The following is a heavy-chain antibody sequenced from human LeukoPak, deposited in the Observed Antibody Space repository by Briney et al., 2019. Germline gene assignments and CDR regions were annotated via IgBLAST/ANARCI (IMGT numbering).Heavy chain of an antibody. Sequence: PGGSLGLSCAVSGFRFSDYWMDWVRRAPGKGPVWVSYIDNDGSDTGYADSVKGRFTVSRDNAKNTLYLQMTSLRVEDTAMYYCARGVEAAGTDYWGQGTLVTVSS. CDR1: GFRFSDYW. CDR2: IDNDGSDT. J-gene: IGHJ4*02. CDR3: ARGVEAAGTDY. V-gene: IGHV3-74*01. D-gene: IGHD6-13*01.